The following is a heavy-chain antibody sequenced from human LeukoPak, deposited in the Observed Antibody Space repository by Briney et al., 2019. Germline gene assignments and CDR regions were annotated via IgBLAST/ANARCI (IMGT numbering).Heavy chain of an antibody. CDR1: GFTFNTYG. D-gene: IGHD6-19*01. CDR2: ICGSGGCT. CDR3: AKTTVGYSSGRYPGWPADC. Sequence: GGSLRLSCAASGFTFNTYGIYWVRQAPGKGLEWVSGICGSGGCTYYADSVKGRFTISRDNSKNTVYLQMNSLTADDTAIYYCAKTTVGYSSGRYPGWPADCWGQGTLVTVSS. J-gene: IGHJ4*02. V-gene: IGHV3-23*01.